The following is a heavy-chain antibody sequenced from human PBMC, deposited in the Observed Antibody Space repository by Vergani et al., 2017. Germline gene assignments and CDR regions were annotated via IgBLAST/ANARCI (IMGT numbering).Heavy chain of an antibody. CDR3: AKDRGELLRGGLVY. Sequence: QVQLVESGGGVVQPGRSLRLSCAASGFTFSSYGMHWVRQAPGKGLEWVAVISYDGSNKYYADSVKGRFTISRDNSKNTLYLQMNSLRAEDTAVYYCAKDRGELLRGGLVYWGQGTLVTVSS. V-gene: IGHV3-30*18. D-gene: IGHD1-26*01. J-gene: IGHJ4*02. CDR2: ISYDGSNK. CDR1: GFTFSSYG.